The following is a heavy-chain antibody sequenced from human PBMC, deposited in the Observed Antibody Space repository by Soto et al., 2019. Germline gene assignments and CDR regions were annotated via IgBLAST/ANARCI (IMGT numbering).Heavy chain of an antibody. Sequence: QVRLQESGPGLLKPSETLSLKCALSGGSITNSHWWTWVRQPPGKPLEWIGEIYETGSTHYSPSLKSRLTISIDKSKNQFFLELTSVTAADAAVYFCARSSGPGSPDAFYLWGQGRMVTVSS. D-gene: IGHD2-15*01. V-gene: IGHV4-4*02. CDR1: GGSITNSHW. CDR3: ARSSGPGSPDAFYL. J-gene: IGHJ3*01. CDR2: IYETGST.